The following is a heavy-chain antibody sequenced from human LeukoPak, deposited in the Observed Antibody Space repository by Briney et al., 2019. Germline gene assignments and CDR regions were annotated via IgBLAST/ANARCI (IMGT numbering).Heavy chain of an antibody. CDR2: IFGSGGSP. CDR1: GFTFGSHA. V-gene: IGHV3-23*01. D-gene: IGHD5-18*01. CDR3: GKTTVGYSSGQKPAWPVDY. Sequence: GGSLRLSCEASGFTFGSHAMYWVRQAPGKGLEWVAGIFGSGGSPHYADPVKGRFTISRDSSRNTVYLQINSLRAEDTAVYYCGKTTVGYSSGQKPAWPVDYWGQGTLVTVSS. J-gene: IGHJ4*02.